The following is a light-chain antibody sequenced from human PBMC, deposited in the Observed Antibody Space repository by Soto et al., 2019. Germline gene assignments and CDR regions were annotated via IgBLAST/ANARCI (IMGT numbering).Light chain of an antibody. CDR3: QQYDNVPPT. J-gene: IGKJ5*01. CDR2: KAS. Sequence: DIQMTQSPSTLSASVVDRVTITCRASQTISSWLAWYQQKPGKAPKLLIYKASTLETGVPSRFSGSGSRTDFTFAISSLQPEDTGTYYCQQYDNVPPTFGQGTRLEIK. V-gene: IGKV1-5*03. CDR1: QTISSW.